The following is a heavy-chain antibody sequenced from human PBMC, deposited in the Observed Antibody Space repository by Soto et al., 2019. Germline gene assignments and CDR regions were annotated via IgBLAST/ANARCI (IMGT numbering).Heavy chain of an antibody. V-gene: IGHV4-34*01. CDR2: VNHRGSA. D-gene: IGHD2-21*01. J-gene: IGHJ5*02. CDR1: SGPFSGVY. Sequence: LETLSLTCAVSSGPFSGVYWSWIRQPPGKGLEWIGGVNHRGSANYNPSLESRVTMSVDTSKNQFSLKLTSVTAADSAVYYCARDAFCGSGTCRVGHWFDPWGQGTLVTVSS. CDR3: ARDAFCGSGTCRVGHWFDP.